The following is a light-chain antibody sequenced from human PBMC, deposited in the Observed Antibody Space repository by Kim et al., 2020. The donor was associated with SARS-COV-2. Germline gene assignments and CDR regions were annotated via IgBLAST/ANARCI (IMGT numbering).Light chain of an antibody. V-gene: IGKV3-11*01. CDR3: QQRTHWPPTLI. J-gene: IGKJ4*01. CDR2: DAS. CDR1: QSVSSY. Sequence: EIVLTQSPATLSLSPGERATLSCRASQSVSSYLAWYQQKPGQAPRLLIYDASKRATGIPPRFSGSGSGTDFTLTITTLEPDDSAVYYCQQRTHWPPTLIFGGGTKVDIK.